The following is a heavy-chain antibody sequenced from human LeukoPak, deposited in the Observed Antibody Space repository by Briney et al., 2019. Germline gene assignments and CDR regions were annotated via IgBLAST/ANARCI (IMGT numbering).Heavy chain of an antibody. CDR3: ARGIAAAGYVDY. D-gene: IGHD6-13*01. V-gene: IGHV3-21*01. Sequence: GGSLRLSCAASGFTFSSYSMNWVRQAPGKGLEWVSSISSSSSYIYYADSVKGRFTISRDNAKNSLYLQMNSLRAEDTAVYYCARGIAAAGYVDYWGQGTLVTVSS. CDR1: GFTFSSYS. J-gene: IGHJ4*02. CDR2: ISSSSSYI.